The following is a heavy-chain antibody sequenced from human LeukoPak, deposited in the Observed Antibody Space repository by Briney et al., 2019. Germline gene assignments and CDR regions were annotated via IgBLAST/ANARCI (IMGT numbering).Heavy chain of an antibody. CDR1: GFTFSSYE. J-gene: IGHJ5*02. D-gene: IGHD3-10*01. CDR3: ARGLDYYGSWSYYNSNCFDP. CDR2: ISSSGSTI. Sequence: PGGSLRLSCAASGFTFSSYEMNWVRQAPGKGLEWVSYISSSGSTIYYADSVKGRFTISRDNAKNSLYLQMNSLRAEDTAVYYCARGLDYYGSWSYYNSNCFDPWGQGTLVTVSS. V-gene: IGHV3-48*03.